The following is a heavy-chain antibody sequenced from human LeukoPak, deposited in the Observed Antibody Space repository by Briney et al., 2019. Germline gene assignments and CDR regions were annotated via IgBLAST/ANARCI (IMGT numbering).Heavy chain of an antibody. CDR2: IYSGGST. Sequence: GGSLRLSCAASGFTVSNNYMSWVRQAPGKGLEWVSVIYSGGSTYYADSVKGRFTISRDTSKNTLSLQMNSLRAEDTAVYYCAKDRPSGIVGATRDAFDIWGQGTMVTVSS. D-gene: IGHD1-26*01. V-gene: IGHV3-53*01. J-gene: IGHJ3*02. CDR1: GFTVSNNY. CDR3: AKDRPSGIVGATRDAFDI.